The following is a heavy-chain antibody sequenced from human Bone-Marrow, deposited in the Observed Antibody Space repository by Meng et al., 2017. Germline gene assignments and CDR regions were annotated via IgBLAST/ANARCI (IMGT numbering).Heavy chain of an antibody. Sequence: SETLSLTCAVYGGSFSGYYWSWIRQPPGKGLEWIGEINHSGSTNYNPSLKSRVTISVDTSKNQFSLKLSSVTAADTAVYYCARGWVTKGFDPWGQGTLVTVS. J-gene: IGHJ5*02. CDR3: ARGWVTKGFDP. CDR2: INHSGST. V-gene: IGHV4-34*01. CDR1: GGSFSGYY. D-gene: IGHD7-27*01.